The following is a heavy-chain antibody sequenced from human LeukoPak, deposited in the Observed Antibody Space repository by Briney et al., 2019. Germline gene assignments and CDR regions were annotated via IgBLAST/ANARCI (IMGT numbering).Heavy chain of an antibody. V-gene: IGHV1-2*02. D-gene: IGHD1-26*01. J-gene: IGHJ4*02. CDR1: GYAFTGYS. CDR3: ARAPAKEQFDY. Sequence: ASVKVSCKASGYAFTGYSMHWVRQAPGQGPEWMGLINPKSGGTNYAQKFQGRVTMTRDTSISTAYMELSRLRSDDTAVYCCARAPAKEQFDYWGQGTLVTVSS. CDR2: INPKSGGT.